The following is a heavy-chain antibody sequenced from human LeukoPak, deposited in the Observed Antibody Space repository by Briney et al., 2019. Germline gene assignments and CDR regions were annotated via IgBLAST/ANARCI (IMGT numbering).Heavy chain of an antibody. J-gene: IGHJ6*02. Sequence: QSGGSLRLSCAASGFIFSDYYMDWVRQAPGKGLEWVGRSRNKVNGYTTEYAASVKDRFTISRDDSRNSVYLQMNSLKSEDSAIYYCSRGYCSTITCPDFYGMDVWGQGTTVSVS. D-gene: IGHD2-2*01. CDR1: GFIFSDYY. V-gene: IGHV3-72*01. CDR2: SRNKVNGYTT. CDR3: SRGYCSTITCPDFYGMDV.